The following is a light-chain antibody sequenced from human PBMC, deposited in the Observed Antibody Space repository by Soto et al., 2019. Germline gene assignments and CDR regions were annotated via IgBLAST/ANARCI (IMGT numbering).Light chain of an antibody. CDR2: DVS. CDR1: SSSKW. V-gene: IGKV1-5*01. J-gene: IGKJ2*01. CDR3: QHTTDFT. Sequence: DIQMTQSPSTLAASVGDTVTMTCRSSSKWLAWYQKKPGKAPKLLIYDVSNLERGVPPRFSGSTSGAVSTLTITGLQPDDLGTYYCQHTTDFTFGQGTKVEIK.